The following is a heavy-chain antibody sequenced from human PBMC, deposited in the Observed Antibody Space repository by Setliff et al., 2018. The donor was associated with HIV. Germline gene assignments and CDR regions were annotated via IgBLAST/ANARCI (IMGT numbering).Heavy chain of an antibody. V-gene: IGHV1-69*10. D-gene: IGHD1-26*01. CDR1: GNTFSSYG. CDR2: IIPMIDLR. CDR3: AREGGGPVGATTASVLSQHYYYGMDV. Sequence: SVKVSCKPSGNTFSSYGITWVRQAPGQGLEWMGRIIPMIDLRNYAPKFQGRVTITADESTTTAYMELSSLGSEDAAVYYCAREGGGPVGATTASVLSQHYYYGMDVWGQGTTVTVSS. J-gene: IGHJ6*02.